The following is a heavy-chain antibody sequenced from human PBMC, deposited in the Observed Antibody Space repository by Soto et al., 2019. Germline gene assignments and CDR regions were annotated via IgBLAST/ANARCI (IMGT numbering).Heavy chain of an antibody. Sequence: QVQLVQSGAEVKKPGASVKVSCKASGYTFTTYGISWVRQAPGQGPEWMGWISTYNGNTNSAQKLQGRVTMTTDTSTSTAYMELRSLTSDDTALYYCARGPRGYSYGYHGYWGQGTLVTVSS. V-gene: IGHV1-18*01. CDR1: GYTFTTYG. D-gene: IGHD5-18*01. CDR3: ARGPRGYSYGYHGY. CDR2: ISTYNGNT. J-gene: IGHJ4*02.